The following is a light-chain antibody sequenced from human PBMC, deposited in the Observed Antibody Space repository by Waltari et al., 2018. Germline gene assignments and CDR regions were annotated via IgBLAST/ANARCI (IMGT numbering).Light chain of an antibody. Sequence: QSALTQPASVSGSPGQSITISCTGTSSDVGAYNYVSWYQQHPGKVPKLMIYEVSNRPSGVSNRFSGSKSGNTASLTIYGLQAEDEADYYCSSYTSSSTYVFGTGTSVTVL. CDR1: SSDVGAYNY. J-gene: IGLJ1*01. CDR2: EVS. CDR3: SSYTSSSTYV. V-gene: IGLV2-14*01.